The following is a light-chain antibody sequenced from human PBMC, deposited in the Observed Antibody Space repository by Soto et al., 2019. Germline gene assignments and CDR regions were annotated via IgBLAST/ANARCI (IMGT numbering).Light chain of an antibody. V-gene: IGKV1-33*01. J-gene: IGKJ2*01. CDR2: DAS. Sequence: DIQMTQSPSSLSASVGDRVTITCQASQDINNYLNWYQQKPGKAPKLLIYDASNLETGVPSRFSGSGSGTDFTITISSLQPEDVATYYCQQYDNLPMYTFGQGTKLEIK. CDR3: QQYDNLPMYT. CDR1: QDINNY.